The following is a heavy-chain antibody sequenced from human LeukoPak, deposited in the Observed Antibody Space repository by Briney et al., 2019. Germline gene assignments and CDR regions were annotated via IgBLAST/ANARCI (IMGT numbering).Heavy chain of an antibody. V-gene: IGHV3-23*01. CDR2: ISGSGGST. Sequence: SGGSLRLSCAASGFTVSSNYMSWVRQAPGKGLEWVSAISGSGGSTYYADSAKGRFTISRDNSKNTLYLQMNSLRAEDTAVYYCAKGTQGPYWYFDLWGRGTLVTVSS. CDR1: GFTVSSNY. CDR3: AKGTQGPYWYFDL. J-gene: IGHJ2*01.